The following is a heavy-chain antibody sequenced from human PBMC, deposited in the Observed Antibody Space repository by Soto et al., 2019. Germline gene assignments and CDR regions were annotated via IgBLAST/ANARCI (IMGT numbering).Heavy chain of an antibody. V-gene: IGHV3-33*01. CDR3: ARGPAVAKYGFDV. CDR2: IWYDGSKK. Sequence: QVQLVESGGGVVQPGRSLRLSCAASGFTFSTYAMHWVRQAPGKGLEWVAVIWYDGSKKYYADSVKGRFTISRDNSNNTLALQMSSLRAEDTAVYYCARGPAVAKYGFDVWGQGTTVTVSS. D-gene: IGHD6-13*01. J-gene: IGHJ6*02. CDR1: GFTFSTYA.